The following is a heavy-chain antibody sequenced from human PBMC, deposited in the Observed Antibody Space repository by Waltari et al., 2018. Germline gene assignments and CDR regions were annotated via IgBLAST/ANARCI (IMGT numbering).Heavy chain of an antibody. J-gene: IGHJ3*02. CDR2: IIPILGIA. CDR1: GGTSSSYA. D-gene: IGHD3-22*01. V-gene: IGHV1-69*04. Sequence: QVQLVQSGAELKKPGSSVNVSCKASGGTSSSYAISWVRQDPGQGLEWLRGIIPILGIANYAQKFKGRVTITAGESTSTAYMELSSLRSEDTAVYYCARDNQDSKVPVDIWGQGTMITVSS. CDR3: ARDNQDSKVPVDI.